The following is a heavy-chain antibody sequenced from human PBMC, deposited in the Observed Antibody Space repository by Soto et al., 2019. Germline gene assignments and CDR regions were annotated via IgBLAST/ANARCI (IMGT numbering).Heavy chain of an antibody. Sequence: SVQVSCKASGGTFSSYAISWVRQAPGQGLEWMGGIIPIFGTANYAQKFQGRVTITADESTSTAYMELSSLRSEDTAVYYCARDKWYYYDSSGCSVWGQGTMATVS. CDR3: ARDKWYYYDSSGCSV. D-gene: IGHD3-22*01. V-gene: IGHV1-69*13. J-gene: IGHJ3*01. CDR1: GGTFSSYA. CDR2: IIPIFGTA.